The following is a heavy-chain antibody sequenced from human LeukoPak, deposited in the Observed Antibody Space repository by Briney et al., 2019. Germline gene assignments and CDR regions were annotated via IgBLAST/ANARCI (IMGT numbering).Heavy chain of an antibody. Sequence: SETLSLTCAVYGGSFSGYYWSWIRQPPGKGPEWIGEINHSGSTNYNPSLKSRVTISVDTSKNQFSLKLSSVTAADTAVYYCARGKWTRTHWLDPWGQGTLVTVSS. CDR2: INHSGST. J-gene: IGHJ5*02. V-gene: IGHV4-34*01. CDR3: ARGKWTRTHWLDP. D-gene: IGHD1-14*01. CDR1: GGSFSGYY.